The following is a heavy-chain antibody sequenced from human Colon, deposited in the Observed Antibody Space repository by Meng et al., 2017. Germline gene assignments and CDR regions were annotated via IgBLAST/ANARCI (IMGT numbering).Heavy chain of an antibody. CDR2: IYYSGTI. CDR3: AKSTRMAIRGYDAFDI. CDR1: GVSITNYY. D-gene: IGHD2-8*01. J-gene: IGHJ3*02. V-gene: IGHV4-59*01. Sequence: GSLRLSCTVSGVSITNYYWSFIRQPPGKGLEWIGYIYYSGTINYNPSLKSRVTMSVDASKNQFSLKLNSLTAADTAVYFCAKSTRMAIRGYDAFDIWGPGQMVTVS.